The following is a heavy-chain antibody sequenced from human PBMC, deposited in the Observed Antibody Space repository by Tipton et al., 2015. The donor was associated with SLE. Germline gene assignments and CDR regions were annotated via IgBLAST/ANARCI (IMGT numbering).Heavy chain of an antibody. D-gene: IGHD7-27*01. V-gene: IGHV4-59*11. CDR2: IYYSGST. CDR1: GGSISSHY. J-gene: IGHJ6*02. CDR3: ARMATGGYYYTMDV. Sequence: TLSLTCTVSGGSISSHYWSWIRQPPGKGLEWIGYIYYSGSTNYNPSLKSRVAISVDTSKNQFSLKLSSVTAADTAVYYCARMATGGYYYTMDVWGQGTKVTVSS.